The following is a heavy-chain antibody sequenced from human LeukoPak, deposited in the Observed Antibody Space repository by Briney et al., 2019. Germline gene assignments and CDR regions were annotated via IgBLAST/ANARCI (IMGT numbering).Heavy chain of an antibody. J-gene: IGHJ3*02. CDR2: ISGSGGRT. D-gene: IGHD4-17*01. V-gene: IGHV3-23*01. Sequence: GGSLRLSCAVSGFTFSDYWITWVRQAPGKGLEWVSSISGSGGRTYYADSVKGRFTLSRDNSKNTLYLQMNGLRAEDTAVYYCAKDPNGDYVGAFDMWGQGTMVTVSS. CDR1: GFTFSDYW. CDR3: AKDPNGDYVGAFDM.